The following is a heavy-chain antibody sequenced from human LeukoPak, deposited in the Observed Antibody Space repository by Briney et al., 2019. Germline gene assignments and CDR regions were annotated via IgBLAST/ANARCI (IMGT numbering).Heavy chain of an antibody. J-gene: IGHJ3*02. CDR2: IYHSGST. V-gene: IGHV4-30-2*01. CDR3: ARALGAIGAFDI. Sequence: PSQTLSLTCAVSGGSISSGGYSWSWIRQPPGKGLEWIGYIYHSGSTYYNPSLKSRVTISVDRSQNQFSLKLSSVTAADMAVYYCARALGAIGAFDIWGQGTMVTVSS. D-gene: IGHD2-21*01. CDR1: GGSISSGGYS.